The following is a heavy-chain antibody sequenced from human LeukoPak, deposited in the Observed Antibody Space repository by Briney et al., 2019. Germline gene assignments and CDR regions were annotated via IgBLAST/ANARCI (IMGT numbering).Heavy chain of an antibody. D-gene: IGHD5-24*01. CDR2: INHSGST. J-gene: IGHJ1*01. V-gene: IGHV4-34*01. CDR3: ARRPGERRDGPNFQH. Sequence: SETLSLTCAVYGGSFGGYYWSWIRQPPGKGLEWIGEINHSGSTNYNPSLKSRVTISVDTSKNQFSLKLSSVTAADTAVYYCARRPGERRDGPNFQHWGQGTLVTVSS. CDR1: GGSFGGYY.